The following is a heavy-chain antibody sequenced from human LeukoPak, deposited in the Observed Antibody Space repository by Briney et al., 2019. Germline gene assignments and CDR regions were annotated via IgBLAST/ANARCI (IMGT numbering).Heavy chain of an antibody. CDR3: ARGGTMSRYYYYGMDV. CDR1: GGTFSSYA. J-gene: IGHJ6*02. V-gene: IGHV1-69*13. CDR2: IIPIFGTA. Sequence: SVKDSCKASGGTFSSYAISWVRQAPGQGLEWMGGIIPIFGTANYAQKFQGRVTITADESTSTAYMELSSLRSEDTAVYYCARGGTMSRYYYYGMDVWGQGTTVTVSS. D-gene: IGHD3-22*01.